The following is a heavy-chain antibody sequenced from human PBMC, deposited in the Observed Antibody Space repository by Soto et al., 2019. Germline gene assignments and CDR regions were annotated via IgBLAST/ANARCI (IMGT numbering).Heavy chain of an antibody. CDR3: ARDHEGIGYCSGGPCYPRVFDV. D-gene: IGHD2-15*01. J-gene: IGHJ3*01. Sequence: ASVKVSCKASGGFFSTYAISWVRQAPGQGLEWMGGIIPILRRPNYAQKFQGRVTITADESTTTAYMELSRLSSEDTAIYYCARDHEGIGYCSGGPCYPRVFDVWGPGTMVTVSS. V-gene: IGHV1-69*13. CDR1: GGFFSTYA. CDR2: IIPILRRP.